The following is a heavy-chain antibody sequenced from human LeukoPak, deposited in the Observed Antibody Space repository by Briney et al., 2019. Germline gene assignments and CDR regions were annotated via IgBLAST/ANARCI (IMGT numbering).Heavy chain of an antibody. CDR2: IWYDGSNK. J-gene: IGHJ4*02. Sequence: PGGSLRLSCAASGFTFSIYGMHWVRQAPGKGLEWVAVIWYDGSNKYYADSVKGRFTISRDNSKNTLYLQMNGLRVDDTAVYYCARADLAAAATVFDYWGQRTLVTVSS. CDR3: ARADLAAAATVFDY. V-gene: IGHV3-33*01. D-gene: IGHD6-13*01. CDR1: GFTFSIYG.